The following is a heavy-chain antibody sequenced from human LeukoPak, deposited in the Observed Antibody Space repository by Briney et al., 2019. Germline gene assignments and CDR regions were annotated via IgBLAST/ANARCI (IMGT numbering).Heavy chain of an antibody. CDR2: ISAYNGNT. CDR1: GYTLTELS. V-gene: IGHV1-18*01. CDR3: ARDQTRYCSSTSCPYYFDY. J-gene: IGHJ4*02. Sequence: ASVKVSCKVSGYTLTELSMHWVRQAPRQRLEWMGWISAYNGNTNYAQKLQGRVTMTTDTSTSTAYMELRSLRSDDTAVYYCARDQTRYCSSTSCPYYFDYWGQGTLVTVSS. D-gene: IGHD2-2*01.